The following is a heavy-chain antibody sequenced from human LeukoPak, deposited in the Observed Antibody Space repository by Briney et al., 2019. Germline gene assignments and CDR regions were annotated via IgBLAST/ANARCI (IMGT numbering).Heavy chain of an antibody. D-gene: IGHD3-9*01. CDR3: ARDSLLTPLYYFDY. CDR1: GFTFSSYA. V-gene: IGHV3-30*04. J-gene: IGHJ4*02. Sequence: GGSLRLSRAASGFTFSSYAMHWVRQAPGKGLEWVAVISYDGSNKYYADFVKGRFTISRDNSKNTLYLQMNSLRAEDTAVYYCARDSLLTPLYYFDYWGQGTLVTVSS. CDR2: ISYDGSNK.